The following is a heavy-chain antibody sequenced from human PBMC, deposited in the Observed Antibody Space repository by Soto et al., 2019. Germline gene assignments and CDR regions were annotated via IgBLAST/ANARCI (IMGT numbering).Heavy chain of an antibody. CDR1: GGSFSGYY. D-gene: IGHD2-2*01. CDR2: INHSGST. V-gene: IGHV4-34*01. CDR3: AVSQCQPYPIFEY. J-gene: IGHJ4*02. Sequence: SETLSLTCAVYGGSFSGYYWSWIRQPPGKGLEWIGEINHSGSTNYNPSLKSRVIISVDTSKNQFSLQLSSVTAADTAVYYCAVSQCQPYPIFEYLDQGTLVAASS.